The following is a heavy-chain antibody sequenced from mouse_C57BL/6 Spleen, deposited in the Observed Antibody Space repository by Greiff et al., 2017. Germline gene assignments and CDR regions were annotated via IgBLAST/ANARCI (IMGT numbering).Heavy chain of an antibody. Sequence: VQLQQSGAELVRPGASVKLSCTASGFNIKDDYMHWVKQRPEQGLEWIGWIDPENGDTEYASKFQGKATITADTSSNTAYLQLSSLTSEDTAVYYCTTVITTVVAPLFDYWGQGTTLTVSS. CDR1: GFNIKDDY. CDR2: IDPENGDT. J-gene: IGHJ2*01. V-gene: IGHV14-4*01. D-gene: IGHD1-1*01. CDR3: TTVITTVVAPLFDY.